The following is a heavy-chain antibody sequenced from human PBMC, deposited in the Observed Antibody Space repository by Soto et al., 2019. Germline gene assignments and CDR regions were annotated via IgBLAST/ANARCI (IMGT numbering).Heavy chain of an antibody. J-gene: IGHJ4*02. CDR3: TSPLVDYGGNKPPRPDY. CDR2: IRSKANSYAT. CDR1: GFTFSGSA. V-gene: IGHV3-73*01. Sequence: GGSLRLSCAASGFTFSGSAMHWVRQASGKGLEWVGRIRSKANSYATAYAASVKGRFTISRDDSKNTAYLQMNSLKTEDTAVYYCTSPLVDYGGNKPPRPDYWGQGTLVTVSS. D-gene: IGHD4-17*01.